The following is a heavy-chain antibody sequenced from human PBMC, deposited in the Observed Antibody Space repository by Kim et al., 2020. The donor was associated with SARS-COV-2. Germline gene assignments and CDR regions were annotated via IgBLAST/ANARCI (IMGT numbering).Heavy chain of an antibody. J-gene: IGHJ6*02. Sequence: SETLSLTCTVSGGSVSSSSYYWGWIRQPPGKGLEWFGSIYYSGSTYYNPSLKSRVTISVDASKNQFSLKLNSVTAADTAVYYCATEHQVGDYYNGMDVWGQGTTVIVSS. CDR2: IYYSGST. D-gene: IGHD1-26*01. V-gene: IGHV4-39*01. CDR3: ATEHQVGDYYNGMDV. CDR1: GGSVSSSSYY.